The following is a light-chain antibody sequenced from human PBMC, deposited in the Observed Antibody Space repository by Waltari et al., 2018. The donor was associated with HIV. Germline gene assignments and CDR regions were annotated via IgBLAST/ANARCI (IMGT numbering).Light chain of an antibody. CDR1: QSISSY. CDR2: AAS. CDR3: QQSYSTPLFT. V-gene: IGKV1-39*01. Sequence: DIQITHPPPSLSACVGDKATTPCRASQSISSYLNWYQQKPGKAPKLLIYAASSLQSGVPSRFSGSGSGTDFTLTISSLQPEDFATYYCQQSYSTPLFTFGPGTKVDIK. J-gene: IGKJ3*01.